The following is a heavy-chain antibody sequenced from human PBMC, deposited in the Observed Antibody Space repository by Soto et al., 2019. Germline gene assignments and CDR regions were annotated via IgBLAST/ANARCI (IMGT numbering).Heavy chain of an antibody. Sequence: GASVKVSCKASGGTFSSYAISWVRQAPGQGLEWMGGIIPIFGTANYAQKFQGRVTITADESTSTAYMELSSLRSEETAVYYCARGGFGHTAMAVNYYYGMDAWGQGSTVTVSS. CDR1: GGTFSSYA. J-gene: IGHJ6*02. V-gene: IGHV1-69*13. CDR3: ARGGFGHTAMAVNYYYGMDA. CDR2: IIPIFGTA. D-gene: IGHD5-18*01.